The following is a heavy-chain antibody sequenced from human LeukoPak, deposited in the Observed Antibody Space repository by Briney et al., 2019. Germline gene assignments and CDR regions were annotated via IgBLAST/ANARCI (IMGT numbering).Heavy chain of an antibody. D-gene: IGHD3-3*01. J-gene: IGHJ4*02. CDR3: ARDLGTGLLEWFSFDY. Sequence: ASVKVSCKASGYTFTSYYMHWVRQAPGQGLEWMGIINPSGGSTSYAQKFQGRVTMTRDTSTSTVYMELSSLRSEDTAVYYCARDLGTGLLEWFSFDYWGQGTLVTVSS. CDR2: INPSGGST. V-gene: IGHV1-46*01. CDR1: GYTFTSYY.